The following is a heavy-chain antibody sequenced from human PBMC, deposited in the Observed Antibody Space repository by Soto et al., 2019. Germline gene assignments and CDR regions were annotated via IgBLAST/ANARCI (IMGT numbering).Heavy chain of an antibody. J-gene: IGHJ4*02. V-gene: IGHV4-31*03. CDR3: AREGSNYYDSSGYYYFDY. CDR1: GGSISSGGYY. D-gene: IGHD3-22*01. CDR2: IYYSGST. Sequence: SETLSLTCTVSGGSISSGGYYWSWIRQHPGKGLEWIGYIYYSGSTYYNPSLKSRVTISVDTSKNQFSLKLSSVTAADTAVYYCAREGSNYYDSSGYYYFDYWGQGTLVTVSS.